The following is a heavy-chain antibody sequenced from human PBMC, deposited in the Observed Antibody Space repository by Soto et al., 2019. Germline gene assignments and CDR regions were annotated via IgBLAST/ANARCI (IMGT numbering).Heavy chain of an antibody. Sequence: ASVKVSCTASGGTFSIYAISWVRQAPGQGFEWMGGIIPIFGTANYAQKFQGRVTITADESTSTAYMELSSLRSEDTAVYYCASTERQLWPTTYNWFDPWGQGTLVTVSS. J-gene: IGHJ5*02. V-gene: IGHV1-69*13. CDR1: GGTFSIYA. CDR2: IIPIFGTA. CDR3: ASTERQLWPTTYNWFDP. D-gene: IGHD5-18*01.